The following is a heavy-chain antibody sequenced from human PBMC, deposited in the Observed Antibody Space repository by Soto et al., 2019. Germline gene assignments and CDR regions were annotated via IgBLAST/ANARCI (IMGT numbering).Heavy chain of an antibody. Sequence: QVQLQESGPGLVKPSETLSLICTVSGGSVNNDYWGWVRQPAGKGLEWIGRIFADGSTTYNPFLMGRVTLSVDTSRNQLSLELTSMTASDTAVYDCVRDHAQVVVGTGFDCWGQGSPVTVSS. CDR1: GGSVNNDY. V-gene: IGHV4-4*07. CDR3: VRDHAQVVVGTGFDC. CDR2: IFADGST. J-gene: IGHJ4*02. D-gene: IGHD2-15*01.